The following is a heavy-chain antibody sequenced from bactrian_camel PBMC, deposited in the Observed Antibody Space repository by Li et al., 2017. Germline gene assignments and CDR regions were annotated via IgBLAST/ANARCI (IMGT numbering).Heavy chain of an antibody. V-gene: IGHV3S1*01. D-gene: IGHD6*01. CDR2: IYVLGGSA. CDR1: GATWTTNC. CDR3: AEGGGSRGEHCYSLNY. Sequence: VQLVESGGGAVQTGGSLKLSCVVSGATWTTNCIGWIRQVPGKEREAVASIYVLGGSAYYSDSVKGRFTISQDNAKNTVYLQMNNLQPEDTAMYYCAEGGGSRGEHCYSLNYWGQGTQVTVS. J-gene: IGHJ4*01.